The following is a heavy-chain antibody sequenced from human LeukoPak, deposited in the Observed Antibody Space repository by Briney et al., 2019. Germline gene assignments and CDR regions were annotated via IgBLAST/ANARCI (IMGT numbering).Heavy chain of an antibody. CDR1: GFXFSDEY. CDR3: AKDRYGSGSYGAFDV. V-gene: IGHV3-11*06. CDR2: ISASGSYT. D-gene: IGHD3-10*01. Sequence: PGGSLRLSCAASGFXFSDEYISWIRQAPGQGLKWISYISASGSYTNYADSVKGRFTISRDNAKNSLYLQMNSLRAEDTAVYHCAKDRYGSGSYGAFDVWGQGTMVTVSS. J-gene: IGHJ3*01.